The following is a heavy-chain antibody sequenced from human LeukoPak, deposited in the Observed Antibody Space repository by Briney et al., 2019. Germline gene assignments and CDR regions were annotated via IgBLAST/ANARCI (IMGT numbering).Heavy chain of an antibody. Sequence: ASVKVSCKASGYTFTSYDINWVRQATGQGLEWMGWMNPNSGNTGYAQKFQGRVTMTRNTSISTAYMELSSLTSEDTAVYYCARGEGPADNYYGSGSYYYWGQGTLVTVSS. CDR1: GYTFTSYD. D-gene: IGHD3-10*01. J-gene: IGHJ4*02. CDR3: ARGEGPADNYYGSGSYYY. CDR2: MNPNSGNT. V-gene: IGHV1-8*01.